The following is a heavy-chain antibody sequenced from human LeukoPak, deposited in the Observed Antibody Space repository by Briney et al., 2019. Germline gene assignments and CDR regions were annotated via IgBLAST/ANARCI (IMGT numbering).Heavy chain of an antibody. D-gene: IGHD4-23*01. Sequence: SQTLSLTCTVSGGSIDSGGYYWSWIRHHPGKGLQWIGYIYYTGITSYNPSLKGRVSISIDTSKNQFSLKLRSVTAADTAVYYCARDYYGGTSGWSDFWGQGTLVTVSS. V-gene: IGHV4-31*03. CDR3: ARDYYGGTSGWSDF. CDR2: IYYTGIT. J-gene: IGHJ5*01. CDR1: GGSIDSGGYY.